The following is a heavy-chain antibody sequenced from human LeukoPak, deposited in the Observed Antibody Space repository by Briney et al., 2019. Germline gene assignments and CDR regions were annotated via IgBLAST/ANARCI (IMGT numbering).Heavy chain of an antibody. CDR2: INWNGGST. CDR1: GFTFDDYG. D-gene: IGHD3-22*01. CDR3: ARVENYDSSGYYVGPYFDY. J-gene: IGHJ4*02. V-gene: IGHV3-20*04. Sequence: GGSLRLSCAASGFTFDDYGMSWVRQAPGKGLEWVSGINWNGGSTGYADSVKGRFTISRDNAKNSLYLQMNSLRAEDTAVYYCARVENYDSSGYYVGPYFDYWGQGTLVTVSS.